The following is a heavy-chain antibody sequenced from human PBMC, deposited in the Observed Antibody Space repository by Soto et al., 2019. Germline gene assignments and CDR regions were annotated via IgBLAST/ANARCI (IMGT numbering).Heavy chain of an antibody. D-gene: IGHD2-21*02. J-gene: IGHJ6*02. CDR3: AQSRCGGVCLQSYASHYYYGVDV. Sequence: SGPTLVNPTQTLTLTCTFSGFSLRTSGVGVGWIRQPPGKALEWLALIYWDNDKRYSPSLKSRLTITKDTSENQVILTMTNMDPVDTGKYYCAQSRCGGVCLQSYASHYYYGVDVWGQGTTVTVSS. CDR2: IYWDNDK. V-gene: IGHV2-5*02. CDR1: GFSLRTSGVG.